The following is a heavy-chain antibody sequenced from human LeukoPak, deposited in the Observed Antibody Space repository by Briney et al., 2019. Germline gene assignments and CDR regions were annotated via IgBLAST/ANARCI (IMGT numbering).Heavy chain of an antibody. CDR2: INHSGST. Sequence: ASETLSLTCGVYGGSFSGYYWSWIRQPPGKGLEWIGEINHSGSTNHNPSLKSRVTISVDTSKNQFSLKLSSVTAADTAVYYCATLCSSTSCLDYWGQGTLVTVSS. D-gene: IGHD2-2*01. CDR1: GGSFSGYY. V-gene: IGHV4-34*01. J-gene: IGHJ4*02. CDR3: ATLCSSTSCLDY.